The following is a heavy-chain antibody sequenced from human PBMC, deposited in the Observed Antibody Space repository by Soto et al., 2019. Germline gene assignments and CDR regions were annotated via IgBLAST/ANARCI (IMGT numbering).Heavy chain of an antibody. CDR3: ARVSSSGYRAFDY. J-gene: IGHJ4*02. CDR1: GYTFTSYY. D-gene: IGHD3-22*01. V-gene: IGHV1-46*01. Sequence: GXSVKVSCKASGYTFTSYYMHWVRQASGQGLEWMGIINPSGGSTSYAQKFQGRVTMTRDTSTSTVYMELSSLRSGDTAVYYCARVSSSGYRAFDYWGQGTLVTVSS. CDR2: INPSGGST.